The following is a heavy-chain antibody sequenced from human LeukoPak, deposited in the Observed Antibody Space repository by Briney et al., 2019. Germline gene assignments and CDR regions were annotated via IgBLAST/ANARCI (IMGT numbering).Heavy chain of an antibody. CDR3: ARDRGGLGCSSTSCDHY. D-gene: IGHD2-2*01. J-gene: IGHJ4*02. V-gene: IGHV4-4*02. CDR2: IYHSGST. Sequence: SETLSLTCAVSGGSISSSNWWSWVRQPPGKGLEWIGEIYHSGSTNYNPSLKSRVTISVDKSKNQFSLKLSSVTAADTAVYYCARDRGGLGCSSTSCDHYWGQGTLVTVSS. CDR1: GGSISSSNW.